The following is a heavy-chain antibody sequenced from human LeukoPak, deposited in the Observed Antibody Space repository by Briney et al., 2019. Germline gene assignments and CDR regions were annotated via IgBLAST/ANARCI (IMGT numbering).Heavy chain of an antibody. D-gene: IGHD6-19*01. J-gene: IGHJ4*02. CDR3: AKEQIAVAGYYFGD. V-gene: IGHV3-23*01. CDR2: ISGNGGRT. Sequence: ETLSPTCTVSGGSISSYYGGWVRQAPGEGLEWGAGISGNGGRTYYADSVKGRFTISKDNSNTTLYLQMNSLRATDTAVYYCAKEQIAVAGYYFGDWGTVATVTASS. CDR1: GGSISSYY.